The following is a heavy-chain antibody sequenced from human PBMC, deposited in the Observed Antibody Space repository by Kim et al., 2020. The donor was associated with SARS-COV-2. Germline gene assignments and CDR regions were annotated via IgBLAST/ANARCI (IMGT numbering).Heavy chain of an antibody. CDR1: GGTFSSYA. CDR3: AIRGGVKVATTFDY. D-gene: IGHD5-12*01. CDR2: IIPIFGTA. Sequence: SVKVSCKASGGTFSSYAISWVRQAPGQGLEWMGGIIPIFGTANYAQKFQGRVTITADESTSTAYMELSSLRSEDTAVYYCAIRGGVKVATTFDYWGQGTRVTVSS. V-gene: IGHV1-69*13. J-gene: IGHJ4*02.